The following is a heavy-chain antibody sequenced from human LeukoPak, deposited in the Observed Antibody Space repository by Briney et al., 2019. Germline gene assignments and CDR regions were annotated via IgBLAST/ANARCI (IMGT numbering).Heavy chain of an antibody. J-gene: IGHJ4*02. CDR2: IYYSGST. V-gene: IGHV4-39*01. Sequence: SETLSLTCTVSGGSISSSSYYWGWIRQPPGKGLEWIGSIYYSGSTYYNPSLKSRVTISVDTSKNQFSLKLSSVTAADTAVYYCARHCSFCSSTSSYFDYWGQGTLVTVSS. CDR3: ARHCSFCSSTSSYFDY. CDR1: GGSISSSSYY. D-gene: IGHD2-2*01.